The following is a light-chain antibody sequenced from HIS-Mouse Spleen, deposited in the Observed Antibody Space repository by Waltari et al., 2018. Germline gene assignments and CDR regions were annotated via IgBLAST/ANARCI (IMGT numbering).Light chain of an antibody. Sequence: QSVLTQPPSVSGAPGQRVTISCTGSSSNIGACYDVHWYQQLPGTAPKLLIYGNRNRPSGVSNRFSGSKSGNTASLTISGLQAEDEADYYCSSYTSSSTLVFGGGTKLTVL. J-gene: IGLJ2*01. CDR3: SSYTSSSTLV. V-gene: IGLV1-40*01. CDR2: GNR. CDR1: SSNIGACYD.